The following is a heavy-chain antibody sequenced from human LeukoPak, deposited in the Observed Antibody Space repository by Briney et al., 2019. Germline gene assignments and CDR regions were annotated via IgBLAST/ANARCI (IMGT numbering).Heavy chain of an antibody. CDR2: IHYSGST. J-gene: IGHJ4*02. Sequence: SETLSLTCTVSGGSISSSSYYWGWIRQPPGKGLEWIGSIHYSGSTYYNPSLKSRVTISVDTSKNQFSLKLSSVTAADTAVYYCARKRPGKDLYYFDYWGQGTLVTVSS. V-gene: IGHV4-39*07. CDR3: ARKRPGKDLYYFDY. CDR1: GGSISSSSYY. D-gene: IGHD1-14*01.